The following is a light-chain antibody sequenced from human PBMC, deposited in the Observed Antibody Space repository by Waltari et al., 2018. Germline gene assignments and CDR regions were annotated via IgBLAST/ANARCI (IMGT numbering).Light chain of an antibody. CDR3: SSYTGSSTLVI. J-gene: IGLJ2*01. CDR2: GVS. V-gene: IGLV2-14*01. Sequence: QSALTQPASVSGSPGQSITISCTGTSSDVGGYNYVSWYQHHPGTAPKLMIYGVSNRPSGGSNRFSGSKSGNTASLTISGVQAEDEADYYCSSYTGSSTLVIFGGGTKLTVL. CDR1: SSDVGGYNY.